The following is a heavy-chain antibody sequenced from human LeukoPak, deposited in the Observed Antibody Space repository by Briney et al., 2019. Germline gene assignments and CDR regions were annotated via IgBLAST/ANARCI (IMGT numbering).Heavy chain of an antibody. CDR3: VAGMGNY. CDR2: INSDGNII. D-gene: IGHD6-13*01. V-gene: IGHV3-74*01. J-gene: IGHJ4*02. Sequence: GGSLRLSCAASGFTFSSFWMHWVRQVPGKGLVWVSRINSDGNIITYADSVKGRFTISRENARNLVYLQMKSLRAEDTAVYYCVAGMGNYWGQGTLVPV. CDR1: GFTFSSFW.